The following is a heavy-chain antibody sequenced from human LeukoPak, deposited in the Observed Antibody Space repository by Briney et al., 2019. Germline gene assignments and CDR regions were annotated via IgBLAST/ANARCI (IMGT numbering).Heavy chain of an antibody. V-gene: IGHV3-48*04. Sequence: PGGSLRLSCAASGFTFSSYSMNWVRQAPGKGLEWISYISSSGSADYYADSVQGRFTVSRDNAKSSLYLQMNSLRAEDTAVYYCARTQKYYDLWSGMNWGQGTLVTVSS. CDR2: ISSSGSAD. D-gene: IGHD3-3*01. CDR3: ARTQKYYDLWSGMN. CDR1: GFTFSSYS. J-gene: IGHJ4*02.